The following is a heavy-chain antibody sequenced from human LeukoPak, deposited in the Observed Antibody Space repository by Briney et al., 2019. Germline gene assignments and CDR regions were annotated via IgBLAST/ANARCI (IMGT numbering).Heavy chain of an antibody. D-gene: IGHD2-15*01. Sequence: ASVKVSCKASGYTFTSYGISWVRQAPGQGPEWMGWISAYNGNTNYAQKLQGRVTMTTDTSTSTAYMELRSLRSDDTAVYYCARDRGIPEYCSGGSCYPQPDYWGQGTLVTVSS. CDR3: ARDRGIPEYCSGGSCYPQPDY. J-gene: IGHJ4*02. CDR2: ISAYNGNT. V-gene: IGHV1-18*01. CDR1: GYTFTSYG.